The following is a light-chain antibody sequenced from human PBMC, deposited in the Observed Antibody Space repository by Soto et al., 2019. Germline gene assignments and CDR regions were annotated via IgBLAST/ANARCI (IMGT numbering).Light chain of an antibody. V-gene: IGKV3-11*01. CDR3: QQSSNGLH. Sequence: EIVLTQSPATLSLSPGERATLSCRASQRVSTYLAWYQQNPGQAPRLLIYDASNRATGIPARFSDSGSGTDFTLTISSLEPEDFAVYYCQQSSNGLHFGGVTKVEIK. CDR1: QRVSTY. J-gene: IGKJ4*01. CDR2: DAS.